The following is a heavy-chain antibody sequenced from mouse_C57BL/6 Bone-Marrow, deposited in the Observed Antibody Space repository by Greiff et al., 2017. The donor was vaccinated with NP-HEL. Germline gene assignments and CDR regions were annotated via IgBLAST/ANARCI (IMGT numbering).Heavy chain of an antibody. D-gene: IGHD2-3*01. J-gene: IGHJ3*01. Sequence: VQLQQSGPELVKPGASVKLSCKASGYTFTSYDINWVKQRPGQGLEWIGWIYPRDGSTKYNEKFKGKATLTVDTSSSTAYMGLHSLTSEDSAVYFCARSAYDGRLGFAYWGQGTLVTVSA. V-gene: IGHV1-85*01. CDR2: IYPRDGST. CDR3: ARSAYDGRLGFAY. CDR1: GYTFTSYD.